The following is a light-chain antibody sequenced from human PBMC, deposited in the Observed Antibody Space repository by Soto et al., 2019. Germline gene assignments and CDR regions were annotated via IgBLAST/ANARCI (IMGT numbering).Light chain of an antibody. V-gene: IGLV1-44*01. J-gene: IGLJ1*01. Sequence: QSVLTQPPSASGTPGQRVTISCSGSNSNIGSNTVTWYQQLPGTAPILLIYSNNQRSSGVPDRFSGSRSGTSGSLAISGLQSEDEADYYCATWDDRLNGYVFGSGTQLPVL. CDR1: NSNIGSNT. CDR2: SNN. CDR3: ATWDDRLNGYV.